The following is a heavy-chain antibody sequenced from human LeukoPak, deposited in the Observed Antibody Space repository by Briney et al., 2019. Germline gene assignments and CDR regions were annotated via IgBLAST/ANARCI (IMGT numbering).Heavy chain of an antibody. CDR1: DYSIRSGYY. V-gene: IGHV4-38-2*02. J-gene: IGHJ5*02. CDR2: INHSGST. Sequence: SETLSLTCIVSDYSIRSGYYWGWIRQPPGKGLEWIGSINHSGSTYYNPSLKSRVTISVDTSKNHFSLKLSSVTAADTAVYYCARDATYPPKGFDPWGQGTLVTVSS. CDR3: ARDATYPPKGFDP.